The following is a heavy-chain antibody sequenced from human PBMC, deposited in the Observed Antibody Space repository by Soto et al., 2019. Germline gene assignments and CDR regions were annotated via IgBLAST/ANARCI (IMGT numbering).Heavy chain of an antibody. CDR1: GFNFGDYQ. J-gene: IGHJ4*02. Sequence: QVHLVESGGGFVNPGGSRRLSCVASGFNFGDYQMTWLRQAPGRGFEWVSQISGTSVDTHYADSVKGRFTISRDNAKKSLYLQMNNLRAEDTGIYYCTKGGRRNSYYWYDWGQGTLVTVAS. V-gene: IGHV3-11*06. CDR2: ISGTSVDT. D-gene: IGHD1-26*01. CDR3: TKGGRRNSYYWYD.